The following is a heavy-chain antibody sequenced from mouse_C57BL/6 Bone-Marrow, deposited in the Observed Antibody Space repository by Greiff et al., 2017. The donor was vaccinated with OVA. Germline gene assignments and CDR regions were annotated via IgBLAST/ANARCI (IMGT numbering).Heavy chain of an antibody. J-gene: IGHJ2*01. Sequence: QVQLQQSGPELVKPGASVKISCKASGYAFSSSWMNWVKQRPGKGLEWIGRIYPGDGDTNYNGKFKGKATLTADKSSSTAYMQLSSLTSEDSAVYFCARGLTGASYYFDYWGQGTTLTVAS. CDR3: ARGLTGASYYFDY. V-gene: IGHV1-82*01. D-gene: IGHD4-1*01. CDR1: GYAFSSSW. CDR2: IYPGDGDT.